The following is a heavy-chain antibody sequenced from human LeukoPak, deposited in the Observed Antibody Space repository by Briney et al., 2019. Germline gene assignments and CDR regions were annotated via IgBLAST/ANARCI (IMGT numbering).Heavy chain of an antibody. J-gene: IGHJ4*02. CDR3: ARASWHYIDY. CDR1: GGSFSGYY. D-gene: IGHD2-2*01. Sequence: SETLSITCAVYGGSFSGYYWSWIRQPPGKGLEWIGEINHSGSTNYNPSLKSRVTISVDTSKNQFSLKLSSVTAADTAVYYCARASWHYIDYWGQGTLVTVSS. CDR2: INHSGST. V-gene: IGHV4-34*01.